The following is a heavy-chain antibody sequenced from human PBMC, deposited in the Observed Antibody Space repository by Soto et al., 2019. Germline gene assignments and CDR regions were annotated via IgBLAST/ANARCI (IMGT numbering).Heavy chain of an antibody. CDR3: ARFRLGGLFPFDY. CDR1: GYTFTSYG. CDR2: XSXXNXXX. J-gene: IGHJ4*02. V-gene: IGHV1-18*01. D-gene: IGHD3-10*01. Sequence: ASVKVSCKASGYTFTSYGISLVRQAPGQGLEXMGXXSXXNXXXXXAXXLQGRVTMTTDTSTSTAYMELRSLRSDDTAVYYCARFRLGGLFPFDYWGQGTLVTVSS.